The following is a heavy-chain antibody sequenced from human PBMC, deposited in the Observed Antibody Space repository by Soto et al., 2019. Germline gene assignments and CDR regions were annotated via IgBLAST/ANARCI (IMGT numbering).Heavy chain of an antibody. V-gene: IGHV1-69*13. Sequence: ASARGSCKGSGGTLSSYAISWVRQAPGQGLEWMGGIIPIFGTANYAQKFQGRVTITADESTSTAYMELSSLRSEDTAVYYCAGGDVVVPAAMDYYYYYGMDVWGQGTTVTVSS. CDR1: GGTLSSYA. J-gene: IGHJ6*02. D-gene: IGHD2-2*01. CDR3: AGGDVVVPAAMDYYYYYGMDV. CDR2: IIPIFGTA.